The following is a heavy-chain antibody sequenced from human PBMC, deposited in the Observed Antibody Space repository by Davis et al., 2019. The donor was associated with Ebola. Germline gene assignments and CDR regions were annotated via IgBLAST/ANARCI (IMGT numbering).Heavy chain of an antibody. V-gene: IGHV3-48*04. CDR1: GFTFSSYS. D-gene: IGHD5-12*01. CDR2: ISSSSSTI. CDR3: AKGDVVGMDDAFDI. J-gene: IGHJ3*02. Sequence: PGGSLRLSCAASGFTFSSYSMNWVRQAPGKGLEWVSYISSSSSTIYYADSVKGRFTISRDNAKNTLYLQMNNLRAEDTAVYYCAKGDVVGMDDAFDIWGQGTMVTVSS.